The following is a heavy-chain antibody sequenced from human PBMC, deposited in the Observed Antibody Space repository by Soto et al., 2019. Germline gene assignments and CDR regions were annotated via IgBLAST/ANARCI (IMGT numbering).Heavy chain of an antibody. D-gene: IGHD6-13*01. CDR2: ISGSGGST. Sequence: GGPLRRSCAASGWAFSSYPRSGVRQAPGKGLEWVSAISGSGGSTYYADSVKGRFTISRDNSKNTLYLQMNSLRAEDTAVYYCAKENGYSSSWFEFDYWGQGTLVTVSS. V-gene: IGHV3-23*01. CDR3: AKENGYSSSWFEFDY. J-gene: IGHJ4*02. CDR1: GWAFSSYP.